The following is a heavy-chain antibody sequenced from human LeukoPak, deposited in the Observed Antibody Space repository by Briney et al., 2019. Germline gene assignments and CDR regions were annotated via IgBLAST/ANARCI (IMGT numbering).Heavy chain of an antibody. D-gene: IGHD3-10*01. J-gene: IGHJ3*02. CDR3: ARYVSGSFFAFDI. V-gene: IGHV4-59*01. CDR1: GDSISSYY. Sequence: KPSETLSLTCSVSGDSISSYYWSWIRQPPRKGLEWIGYIYYSGNTNYNPSLKSRVTISEDTSKNQFSLKLSSVNDADTAVYYCARYVSGSFFAFDIWGQGTMVTVSS. CDR2: IYYSGNT.